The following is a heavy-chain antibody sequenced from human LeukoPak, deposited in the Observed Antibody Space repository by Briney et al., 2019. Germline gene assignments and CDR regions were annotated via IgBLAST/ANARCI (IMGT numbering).Heavy chain of an antibody. CDR1: GFTFSNYA. D-gene: IGHD2-15*01. CDR3: ARGYCSGGSCTYVDY. J-gene: IGHJ4*02. V-gene: IGHV3-74*01. CDR2: INSDGSST. Sequence: GRSLILSCAASGFTFSNYAMHWVRQAPGKGLVWVSRINSDGSSTSYADSVKGRFTISRDNAKNTLYLQMNSLRAEDTAVYYCARGYCSGGSCTYVDYWGQGTLVTVSS.